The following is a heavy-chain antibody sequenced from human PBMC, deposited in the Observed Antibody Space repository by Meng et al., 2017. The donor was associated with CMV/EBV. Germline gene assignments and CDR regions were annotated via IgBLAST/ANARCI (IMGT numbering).Heavy chain of an antibody. D-gene: IGHD1-20*01. CDR3: ARFDNWKACFDY. V-gene: IGHV4-34*01. Sequence: SETLSLTCAVYGGSFSGYYWSWIRQPPGKGLEWIGEINHSGSTNYNPSLKSRVTISVDTSKNQFSLKLSSVTAADTAVYYCARFDNWKACFDYWGKGTLVTVSS. CDR1: GGSFSGYY. J-gene: IGHJ4*02. CDR2: INHSGST.